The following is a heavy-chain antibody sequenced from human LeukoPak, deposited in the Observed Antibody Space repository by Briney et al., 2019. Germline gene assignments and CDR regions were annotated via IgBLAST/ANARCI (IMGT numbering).Heavy chain of an antibody. V-gene: IGHV4-39*07. CDR1: GGSISSSSYY. D-gene: IGHD5-18*01. Sequence: SETLSLTCTVSGGSISSSSYYWGWIRQPPGKGLEWIGSIYYSGSTYYNPSLKSRVTISVDTSKNQFSLKLSSVTAADTAVYYCARGAIQLWSLDYWGQGTLVTVSP. CDR2: IYYSGST. J-gene: IGHJ4*02. CDR3: ARGAIQLWSLDY.